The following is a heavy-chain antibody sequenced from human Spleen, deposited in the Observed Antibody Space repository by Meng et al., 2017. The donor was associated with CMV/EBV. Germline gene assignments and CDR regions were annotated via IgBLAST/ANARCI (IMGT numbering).Heavy chain of an antibody. V-gene: IGHV3-30*18. Sequence: CAASGFTFRTYGMHWVRQAPGKGLEWVAVISYDGSSKNFADSVKGRFTISRDNSENTLSLQMNNLRAEDTAVYFCAKRVGSNMGSFDSWGQGTLVTVSS. CDR1: GFTFRTYG. J-gene: IGHJ4*02. CDR2: ISYDGSSK. CDR3: AKRVGSNMGSFDS. D-gene: IGHD1-26*01.